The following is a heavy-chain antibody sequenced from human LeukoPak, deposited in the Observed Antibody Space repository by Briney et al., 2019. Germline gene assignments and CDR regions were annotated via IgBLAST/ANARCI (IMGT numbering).Heavy chain of an antibody. CDR3: AKGGTGCGGDCYFDY. CDR2: ISYDGGNK. V-gene: IGHV3-30*18. CDR1: GFTFSSYG. J-gene: IGHJ4*02. D-gene: IGHD2-21*02. Sequence: PGGSLRLSCAASGFTFSSYGMHWVRQAPGKGLEWVAVISYDGGNKYYADSVKGRFTISRDNSKNTLYLQMNSLRAEDTAVYYCAKGGTGCGGDCYFDYWGQGTLVTVSS.